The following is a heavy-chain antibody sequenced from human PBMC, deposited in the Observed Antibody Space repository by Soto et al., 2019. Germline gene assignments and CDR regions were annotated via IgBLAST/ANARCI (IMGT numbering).Heavy chain of an antibody. V-gene: IGHV1-69*02. CDR1: GGTFSSYT. CDR3: XXFRGSYGMDV. CDR2: IIPIRGIP. J-gene: IGHJ6*02. Sequence: QVQLVQSGAEVKKPGSSVKVSCKASGGTFSSYTISWVRQAPGQGLEWMGRIIPIRGIPNHAQKFQGRVTITADKSTSTPYMELSSLRSEDTAVYYCXXFRGSYGMDVWGQGTTVTVSS. D-gene: IGHD3-10*01.